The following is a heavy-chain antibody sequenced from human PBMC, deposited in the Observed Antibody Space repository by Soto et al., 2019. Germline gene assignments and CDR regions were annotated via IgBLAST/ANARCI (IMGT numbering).Heavy chain of an antibody. J-gene: IGHJ6*02. CDR2: IIDSGGST. Sequence: EVQLLESGGGLVQPGGSLRLSGAASGFTFISCAMGWVRQAPGKGLEWVSYIIDSGGSTYYEDSVKGRFTISRDNSKRTLYLQMNTLRVEDTALYYCAKGRSYYYYSGVDVWGQGTTVTVSS. CDR1: GFTFISCA. V-gene: IGHV3-23*01. CDR3: AKGRSYYYYSGVDV.